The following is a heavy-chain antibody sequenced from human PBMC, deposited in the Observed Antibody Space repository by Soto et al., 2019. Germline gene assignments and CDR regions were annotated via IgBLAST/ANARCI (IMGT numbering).Heavy chain of an antibody. V-gene: IGHV3-33*01. CDR2: IWYDGSNK. CDR1: GFTFSSYG. D-gene: IGHD6-13*01. Sequence: PGGSLRLSCAASGFTFSSYGMHWVRQAPGKGLEWVAVIWYDGSNKYYADSVKGRFTISRDNSKNTLYLQMNSLRAEDTAVYYCARDLGSSSWYFDYWGQGTLVTVSS. CDR3: ARDLGSSSWYFDY. J-gene: IGHJ4*02.